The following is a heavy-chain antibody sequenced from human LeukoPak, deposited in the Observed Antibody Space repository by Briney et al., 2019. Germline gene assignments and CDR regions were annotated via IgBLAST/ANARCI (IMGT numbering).Heavy chain of an antibody. CDR2: IYTSGST. D-gene: IGHD7-27*01. V-gene: IGHV4-61*02. CDR3: ARGPKSGAPLYYYYMDV. J-gene: IGHJ6*03. CDR1: GGSISSGSYY. Sequence: PSETLSLTCTVSGGSISSGSYYWSWIRQPAGKGLEWIGRIYTSGSTNYNPSLKSRVTISVDTSKNQFSLKLSSVTAADTAVYYCARGPKSGAPLYYYYMDVWGKGTTVTVSS.